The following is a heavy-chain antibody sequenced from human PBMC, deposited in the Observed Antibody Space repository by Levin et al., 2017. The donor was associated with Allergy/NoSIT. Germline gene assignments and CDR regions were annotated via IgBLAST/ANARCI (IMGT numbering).Heavy chain of an antibody. D-gene: IGHD2-2*01. V-gene: IGHV4-30-4*01. CDR1: GGSISSGDYY. CDR2: IYYSGTT. CDR3: ARGYCSSTSCYALMGEAFDI. J-gene: IGHJ3*02. Sequence: LRLSCTVSGGSISSGDYYWSWIRQPPGKGLEWIGYIYYSGTTYYNPSLKSRATVSVDTSKNQFSLKLSSVTAADTAVYYCARGYCSSTSCYALMGEAFDIWGQGTMVTVSS.